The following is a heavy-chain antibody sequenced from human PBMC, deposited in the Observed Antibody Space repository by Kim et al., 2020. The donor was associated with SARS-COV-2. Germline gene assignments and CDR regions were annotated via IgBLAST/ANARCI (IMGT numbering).Heavy chain of an antibody. D-gene: IGHD3-22*01. CDR1: GYTFTGYY. CDR3: ARGRPYYYDSSGYYTHFDY. J-gene: IGHJ4*02. Sequence: ASVKVSCKASGYTFTGYYMHWVRQAPGQGLEWMGWINPNSGGTNYAQKFQGRVTMTRDTSISTAYMELSRLRSDDTAVYYCARGRPYYYDSSGYYTHFDYWGQGTLVTVSS. CDR2: INPNSGGT. V-gene: IGHV1-2*02.